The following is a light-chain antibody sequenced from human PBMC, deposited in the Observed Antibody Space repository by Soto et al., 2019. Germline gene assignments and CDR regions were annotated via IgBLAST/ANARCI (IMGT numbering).Light chain of an antibody. CDR3: HQGYSSPQT. J-gene: IGKJ2*01. V-gene: IGKV1-39*01. CDR2: AVF. Sequence: DIQIAQSPSSLSASVGDRVSITCRASLSIGTYGNWYQQTPGQAPRLLIHAVFTLQSGVPSRFSGSGSGTEFTRTISSLPPEESVTYDGHQGYSSPQTYGQGTKLESK. CDR1: LSIGTY.